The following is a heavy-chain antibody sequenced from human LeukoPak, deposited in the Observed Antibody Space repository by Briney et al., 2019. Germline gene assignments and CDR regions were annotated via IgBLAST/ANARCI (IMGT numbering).Heavy chain of an antibody. V-gene: IGHV3-30*12. CDR2: IYYDGSNN. CDR1: GFTFNSFG. D-gene: IGHD3-22*01. Sequence: GRSLRLSCAASGFTFNSFGIHWVRQAPGKGLEWVADIYYDGSNNFYSDSVKGRFTISRDNSKNTVFLQMSSLRAEDTAVYYCARDHHPGYHDSLGFNRLDPWGRGTLVSVSS. CDR3: ARDHHPGYHDSLGFNRLDP. J-gene: IGHJ5*02.